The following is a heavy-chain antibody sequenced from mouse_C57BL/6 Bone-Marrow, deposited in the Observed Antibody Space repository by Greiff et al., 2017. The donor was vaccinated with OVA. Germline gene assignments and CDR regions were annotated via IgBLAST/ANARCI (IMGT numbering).Heavy chain of an antibody. V-gene: IGHV1-4*01. J-gene: IGHJ2*01. Sequence: QVQLQQSGAELARPGASVKMSCKASGYTFTSYTMHWVKQRPGQGLEWIGYINPSSGYTKYNQKFKDKATLTADKSSSTAYMQLSSLTSEDSAVYYGGRSELCYGSFDYWGQGTTLTVSS. D-gene: IGHD1-1*01. CDR3: GRSELCYGSFDY. CDR1: GYTFTSYT. CDR2: INPSSGYT.